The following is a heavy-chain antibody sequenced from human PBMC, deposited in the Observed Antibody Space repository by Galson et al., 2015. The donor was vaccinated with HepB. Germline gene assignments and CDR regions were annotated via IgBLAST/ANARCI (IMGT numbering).Heavy chain of an antibody. J-gene: IGHJ4*02. CDR3: ARDVTGGLAFVERVFDY. V-gene: IGHV6-1*01. D-gene: IGHD2-15*01. CDR2: TYYRSKWYN. CDR1: GDSVSSNSAA. Sequence: CAISGDSVSSNSAAWNWIRQSPSRGLEWLGRTYYRSKWYNDYAVSVKSRITINPDTSKNQFSLQLNSVTPEDTAVYYCARDVTGGLAFVERVFDYWGQGTLVTVSS.